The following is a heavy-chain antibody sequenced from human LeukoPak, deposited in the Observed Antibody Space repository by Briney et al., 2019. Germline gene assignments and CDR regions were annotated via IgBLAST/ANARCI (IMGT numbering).Heavy chain of an antibody. CDR1: GGSFSSGGYY. D-gene: IGHD3-22*01. CDR2: IYYSGST. Sequence: SETLSLTCTVSGGSFSSGGYYWSWIRQHPGKGLEWIGYIYYSGSTYYNPSLKSRVTISVDTSKNQFSLKLSSVTAADTAVYYCARSIYDSSGYYYYYNTYYFDYWGQGTLVTVSS. CDR3: ARSIYDSSGYYYYYNTYYFDY. J-gene: IGHJ4*02. V-gene: IGHV4-31*03.